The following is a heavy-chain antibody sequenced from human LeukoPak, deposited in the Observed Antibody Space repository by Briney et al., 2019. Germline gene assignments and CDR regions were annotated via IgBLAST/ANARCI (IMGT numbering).Heavy chain of an antibody. CDR2: INPNSGGT. J-gene: IGHJ6*03. Sequence: ASVKVSCKASGYTFTLYYMHSVRQGPGHGLELIGGINPNSGGTNYAQKFHGRVTMTRDTSISTAYMELSRLRSDDTAVYYCARDSSRRAGHYMDVWGKGTTVTISS. V-gene: IGHV1-2*02. CDR3: ARDSSRRAGHYMDV. D-gene: IGHD6-13*01. CDR1: GYTFTLYY.